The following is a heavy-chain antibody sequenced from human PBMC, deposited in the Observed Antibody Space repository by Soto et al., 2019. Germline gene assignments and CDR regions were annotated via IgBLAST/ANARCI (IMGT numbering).Heavy chain of an antibody. J-gene: IGHJ3*02. CDR1: GFTVRSNY. Sequence: EVQLVESGGGLIQPGGSLRLSCAASGFTVRSNYMSWVRRAPGKGLEWVSVIYSGGSRYYAASVKGRFTISRDNSKNTLYLQMNCMRAEYTAVYYCARAGIYSVYDSAAYDSSGYFAFDIWGQGTMVTVSS. CDR3: ARAGIYSVYDSAAYDSSGYFAFDI. CDR2: IYSGGSR. V-gene: IGHV3-53*01. D-gene: IGHD3-22*01.